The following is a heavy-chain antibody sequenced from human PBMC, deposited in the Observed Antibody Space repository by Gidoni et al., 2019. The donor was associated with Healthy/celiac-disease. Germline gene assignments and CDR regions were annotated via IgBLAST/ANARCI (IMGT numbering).Heavy chain of an antibody. CDR1: GFPFRSYA. J-gene: IGHJ6*02. V-gene: IGHV3-30-3*01. CDR3: AREAVVPAEARGGGVDV. Sequence: QVQLVESGGGVVQPGRSLRLSCAASGFPFRSYAMHWVRQAPGQGLVWVAVISYDGSNKYYADSVKGRFTISRDNSKNTLYLQMNSLRAEDTAVYYCAREAVVPAEARGGGVDVWGQGTTVTVSS. CDR2: ISYDGSNK. D-gene: IGHD2-2*01.